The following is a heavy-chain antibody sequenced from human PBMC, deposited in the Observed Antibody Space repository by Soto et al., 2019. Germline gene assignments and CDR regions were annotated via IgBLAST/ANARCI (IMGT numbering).Heavy chain of an antibody. D-gene: IGHD3-10*01. CDR2: IYYSGST. CDR3: ARGSRRYGSGSFLGNWFDP. V-gene: IGHV4-39*07. J-gene: IGHJ5*02. CDR1: GGSISSSSYY. Sequence: SETLSLTCTVSGGSISSSSYYWGWIRQPPGKGLEWIGSIYYSGSTYYNPSLKSRVTISVDTSKNQFSLKLSSVTAADTAVYYCARGSRRYGSGSFLGNWFDPWGQGTLVT.